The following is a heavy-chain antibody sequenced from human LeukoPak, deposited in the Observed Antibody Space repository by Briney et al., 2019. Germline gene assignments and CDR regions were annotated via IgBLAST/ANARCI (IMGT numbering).Heavy chain of an antibody. CDR2: ISAYNGNT. V-gene: IGHV1-18*01. D-gene: IGHD2-21*01. Sequence: GASVKVSCKASGYTFTSYGISWVRQAPGQGLERMGWISAYNGNTNYAQKLQGRVTMTTDTSTSTAYMELRSLRSDDTAVYYCARVHHSPSYYYYGMDVWGQGTTVTVSS. CDR1: GYTFTSYG. J-gene: IGHJ6*02. CDR3: ARVHHSPSYYYYGMDV.